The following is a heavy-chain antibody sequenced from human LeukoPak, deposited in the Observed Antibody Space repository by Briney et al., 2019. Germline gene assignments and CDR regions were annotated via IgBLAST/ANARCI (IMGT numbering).Heavy chain of an antibody. CDR2: INSDGSST. Sequence: GGSLILSCAASGFTFSSYWMHWVRQAPGKGLVWVSRINSDGSSTSYADSVKGRFTISRDNAKNTLYLQMNSLRAEDTALYYCARVGSISWAYFDYWGQGTLVTVSS. D-gene: IGHD3-3*02. CDR3: ARVGSISWAYFDY. CDR1: GFTFSSYW. V-gene: IGHV3-74*01. J-gene: IGHJ4*02.